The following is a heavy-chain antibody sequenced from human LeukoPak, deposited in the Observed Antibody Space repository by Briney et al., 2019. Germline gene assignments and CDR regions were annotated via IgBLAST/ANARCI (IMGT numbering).Heavy chain of an antibody. Sequence: GGSLRLSCAASGFTFSSYWMHWVRQPPGKGLVWVSRINSDESSTNYADSVKGRFTISRDNAKNSLYLQMNSLRAEDTAVYYCAREYYDILTGHEPEYYYYYMDVWGKGTTVTIS. V-gene: IGHV3-74*01. CDR1: GFTFSSYW. D-gene: IGHD3-9*01. CDR3: AREYYDILTGHEPEYYYYYMDV. J-gene: IGHJ6*03. CDR2: INSDESST.